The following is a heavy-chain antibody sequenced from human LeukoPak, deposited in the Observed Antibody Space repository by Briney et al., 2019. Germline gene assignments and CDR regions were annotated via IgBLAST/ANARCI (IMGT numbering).Heavy chain of an antibody. D-gene: IGHD1-26*01. CDR3: AKDRLSRHSGTCPDY. Sequence: GRSLRLSCAVSGFTFSNYGMHWVRQAPGKGLEWVAVISFDGNDKYYADSVRGRFTISRDTSKNTLYEQLNSLRAEDTAVYYCAKDRLSRHSGTCPDYWGQGTLVTVSS. V-gene: IGHV3-30*18. J-gene: IGHJ4*02. CDR1: GFTFSNYG. CDR2: ISFDGNDK.